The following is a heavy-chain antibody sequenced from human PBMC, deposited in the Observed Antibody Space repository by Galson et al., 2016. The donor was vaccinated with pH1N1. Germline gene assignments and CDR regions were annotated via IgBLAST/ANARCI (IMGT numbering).Heavy chain of an antibody. D-gene: IGHD6-13*01. CDR1: GFTFSDYW. J-gene: IGHJ4*02. Sequence: SLRLSCAASGFTFSDYWMSWVRQAPGKGLEWVANIKQDGSVKYNVDSVKGRFTISRDNAKNYLYLQMKSLRAEDTAVYYCARTVAAAGSHWGQGTLVTVSS. CDR2: IKQDGSVK. CDR3: ARTVAAAGSH. V-gene: IGHV3-7*01.